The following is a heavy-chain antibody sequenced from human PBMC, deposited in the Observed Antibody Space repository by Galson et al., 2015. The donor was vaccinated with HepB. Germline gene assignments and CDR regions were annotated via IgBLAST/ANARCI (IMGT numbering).Heavy chain of an antibody. V-gene: IGHV3-11*01. CDR2: ISSSGISI. D-gene: IGHD3-10*01. CDR3: AREIYRSSGSQGWYFDF. CDR1: GFTFSDYY. J-gene: IGHJ2*01. Sequence: SLRLSCAASGFTFSDYYMSWIRQAPGKGLELFSYISSSGISINYADSVKGRFTISRDNAKNSLYLQMNSLRAEDTAVYFCAREIYRSSGSQGWYFDFWGRGTLVTVSS.